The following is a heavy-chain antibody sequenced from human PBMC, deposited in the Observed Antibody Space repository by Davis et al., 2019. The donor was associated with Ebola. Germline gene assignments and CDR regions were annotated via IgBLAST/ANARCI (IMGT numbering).Heavy chain of an antibody. CDR2: SRNKGNSYTT. D-gene: IGHD5-18*01. V-gene: IGHV3-72*01. J-gene: IGHJ3*02. Sequence: PGGSLRLSCVASGFTFSDQYMDWVRQAPGKGLEWIARSRNKGNSYTTEYAASVKGRFTISRDDSKNSHYLQMNSLETEDTAVYYCARGSVGTAFRAFDMWGQGTMVTVSS. CDR3: ARGSVGTAFRAFDM. CDR1: GFTFSDQY.